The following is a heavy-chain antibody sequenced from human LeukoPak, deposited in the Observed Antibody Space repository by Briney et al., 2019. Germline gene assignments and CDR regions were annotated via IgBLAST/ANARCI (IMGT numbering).Heavy chain of an antibody. CDR2: INNHDGNT. J-gene: IGHJ4*02. CDR1: GFTFRKYV. CDR3: AKVLLVYSSTPFDY. Sequence: GGSLRLSCAASGFTFRKYVMTWVRQAPGKGLEWVSGINNHDGNTYNADSVKGRFIISRDDSKNTLYLQMNSLRAEDTAVYYCAKVLLVYSSTPFDYWGQGTLVTVSS. D-gene: IGHD6-13*01. V-gene: IGHV3-23*01.